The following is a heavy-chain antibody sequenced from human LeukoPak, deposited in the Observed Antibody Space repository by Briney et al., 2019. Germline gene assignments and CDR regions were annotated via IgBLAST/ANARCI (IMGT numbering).Heavy chain of an antibody. CDR3: ARGPYSSGWYSDY. V-gene: IGHV1-8*01. J-gene: IGHJ4*02. Sequence: ASVKVSCKASGYTFTSYDINWVRQATGQGLEWMGWMNPNSGNTGYAQKFQGRVTMTRNTSISTAYMELSSLGSEDTAVYYCARGPYSSGWYSDYWGQGTLVTVSS. D-gene: IGHD6-19*01. CDR1: GYTFTSYD. CDR2: MNPNSGNT.